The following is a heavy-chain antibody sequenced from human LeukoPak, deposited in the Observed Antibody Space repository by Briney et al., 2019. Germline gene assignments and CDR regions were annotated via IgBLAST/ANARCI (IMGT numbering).Heavy chain of an antibody. V-gene: IGHV3-23*01. CDR2: LSDAGIRI. D-gene: IGHD6-6*01. CDR3: ANTHCDSSPIVWNF. CDR1: GFTFSNYG. J-gene: IGHJ4*02. Sequence: HSGGSLRLSCIASGFTFSNYGMSWVRQAPGKGLEWVSGLSDAGIRIFYSDSVRGRFTVSRDNSKNTLYLQMDSLRAEDTAVYYCANTHCDSSPIVWNFWGQGTLVTVSS.